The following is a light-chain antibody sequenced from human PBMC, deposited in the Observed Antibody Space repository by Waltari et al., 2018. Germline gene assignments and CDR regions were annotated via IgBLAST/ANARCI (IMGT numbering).Light chain of an antibody. CDR3: ATWDDSLSGRV. CDR1: TSNIGTNT. V-gene: IGLV1-44*01. CDR2: ANY. J-gene: IGLJ6*01. Sequence: QSVLTQPPSTSGTPGQRVTISCSGSTSNIGTNTVTWYQLLPGTAPKTVIFANYHPPSGVPDRFSASKSGTSASLVISDLQSEDEADYFCATWDDSLSGRVFGSGTKVTVL.